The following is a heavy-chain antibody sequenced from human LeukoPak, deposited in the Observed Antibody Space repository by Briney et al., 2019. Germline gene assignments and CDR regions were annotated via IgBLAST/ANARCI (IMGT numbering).Heavy chain of an antibody. CDR1: GGSISSSSYH. V-gene: IGHV4-39*01. J-gene: IGHJ4*02. D-gene: IGHD3-10*01. CDR3: ARTYQDYYGSGSYLGPFDY. CDR2: IYYSGST. Sequence: PSETLSLTCTVSGGSISSSSYHWGWIRQPPGKELEWIGSIYYSGSTYYNPSLKSRVTISVDTSKNQFSLRLTSVTVADTAVYYCARTYQDYYGSGSYLGPFDYWGQGTLVTVSS.